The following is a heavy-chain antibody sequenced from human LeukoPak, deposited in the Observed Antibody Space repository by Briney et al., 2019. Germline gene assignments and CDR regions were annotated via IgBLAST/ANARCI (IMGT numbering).Heavy chain of an antibody. CDR2: IKEDGSKK. Sequence: GGPLRLSCAASGFSFSSFWMGWVRQASGKGLEWVANIKEDGSKKQYVESLKGRFPIARDNAKNSLYLQMNSLRVEDTGVYYCARAIGGYNVMDVWGQGTTVTVSS. D-gene: IGHD2-15*01. CDR3: ARAIGGYNVMDV. V-gene: IGHV3-7*04. J-gene: IGHJ6*02. CDR1: GFSFSSFW.